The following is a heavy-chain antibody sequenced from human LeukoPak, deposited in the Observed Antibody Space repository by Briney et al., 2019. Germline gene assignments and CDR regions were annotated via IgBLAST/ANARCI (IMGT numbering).Heavy chain of an antibody. CDR2: IIPIFGTA. D-gene: IGHD2-15*01. V-gene: IGHV1-69*01. CDR3: ARKYCSGGSCYSSGMDV. J-gene: IGHJ6*02. Sequence: SVKVSCKASGGTFSSYAISWVRQAPGQGLEWMGGIIPIFGTANYAQKFQGGVTITADESTSTAYMELSSLRSEDTAVYYCARKYCSGGSCYSSGMDVWGQGTTVTVSS. CDR1: GGTFSSYA.